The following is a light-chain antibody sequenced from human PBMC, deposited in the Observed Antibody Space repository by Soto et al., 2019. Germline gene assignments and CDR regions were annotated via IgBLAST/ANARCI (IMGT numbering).Light chain of an antibody. V-gene: IGKV3D-7*01. CDR3: QHCNCYGT. CDR1: QTFSNSF. Sequence: THYPAPMSSSLGERAPLSCRASQTFSNSFVCYRQNRPRQPPRLLFYDASMGASGTPERCGSGGWGTEFPPTISLVQADDAAYYYYQHCNCYGTFGQRTKVAI. CDR2: DAS. J-gene: IGKJ2*01.